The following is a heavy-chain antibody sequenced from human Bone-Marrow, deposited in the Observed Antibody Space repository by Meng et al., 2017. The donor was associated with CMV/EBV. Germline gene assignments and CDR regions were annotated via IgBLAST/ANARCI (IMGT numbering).Heavy chain of an antibody. V-gene: IGHV3-21*01. CDR3: ARDQSFPVVVPTTILYYDGMDV. J-gene: IGHJ6*02. D-gene: IGHD2-2*01. Sequence: GGSLRLACAASGFTFRTYNRKWVRQAPGKGLQWVSSITISSTNIYYADSVKGRFTVSRDNAKNSLYLQMNSLRAEDTAVYYCARDQSFPVVVPTTILYYDGMDVWGQGNTVPVSS. CDR1: GFTFRTYN. CDR2: ITISSTNI.